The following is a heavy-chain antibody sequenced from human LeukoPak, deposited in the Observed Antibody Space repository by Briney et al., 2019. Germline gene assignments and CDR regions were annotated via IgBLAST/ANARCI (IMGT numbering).Heavy chain of an antibody. CDR2: ISSSGNTI. V-gene: IGHV3-48*04. CDR3: ARLRGYSYGYGDY. Sequence: GGSLRLSCVASGFTFSNYSMNWVRQAPGKGLEWVSYISSSGNTIDYADSVKGRFTISRDNAKNSLYLQMVSLRAEDTAVYYCARLRGYSYGYGDYWGQGTLVTVSS. J-gene: IGHJ4*02. CDR1: GFTFSNYS. D-gene: IGHD5-18*01.